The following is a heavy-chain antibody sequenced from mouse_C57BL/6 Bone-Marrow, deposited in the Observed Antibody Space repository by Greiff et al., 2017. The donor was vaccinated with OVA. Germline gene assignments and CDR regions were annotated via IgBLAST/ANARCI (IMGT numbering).Heavy chain of an antibody. CDR1: GFTFSNYW. D-gene: IGHD2-2*01. CDR3: TRPRMVTTGYYAMDC. J-gene: IGHJ4*01. CDR2: IRLKSDNYAT. Sequence: EVKVEESGGGLVQPGGSMKLSCVASGFTFSNYWMNWVRQSPEKGLEWVAQIRLKSDNYATHYAESVKGRFTISRDDSKSSVYLQMNNLRAEDTGIYYCTRPRMVTTGYYAMDCWGQGTSVTVSS. V-gene: IGHV6-3*01.